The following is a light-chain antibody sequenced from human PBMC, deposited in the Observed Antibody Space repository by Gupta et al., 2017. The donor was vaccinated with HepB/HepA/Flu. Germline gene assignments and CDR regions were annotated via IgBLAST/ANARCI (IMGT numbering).Light chain of an antibody. CDR1: SSDVGSYNL. V-gene: IGLV2-23*02. CDR3: CSYAGCSFWV. CDR2: EVS. Sequence: QSALTQPASVSGSPGQSITISCTGTSSDVGSYNLVSWYQQHPGKAPKLMIYEVSKRPSGVSNRFSGSKSGNTASLTISGLQAEDEADYYCCSYAGCSFWVFGGGTKLTVL. J-gene: IGLJ3*02.